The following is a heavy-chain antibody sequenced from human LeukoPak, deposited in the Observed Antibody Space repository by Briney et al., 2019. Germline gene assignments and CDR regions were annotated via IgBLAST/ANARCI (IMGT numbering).Heavy chain of an antibody. V-gene: IGHV3-74*03. Sequence: GGSLILSCAASGFTFSTYWMHWVRQVPGKGLVWVSRINSDGSTTTNADSVKGRFTISRDNAKNTLYLQMNSLRAEDTALYYCARVGGPGWYGYWGQGTLVTVSS. J-gene: IGHJ4*02. CDR1: GFTFSTYW. D-gene: IGHD6-19*01. CDR2: INSDGSTT. CDR3: ARVGGPGWYGY.